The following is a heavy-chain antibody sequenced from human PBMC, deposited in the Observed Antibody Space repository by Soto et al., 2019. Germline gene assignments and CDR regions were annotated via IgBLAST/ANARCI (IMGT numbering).Heavy chain of an antibody. D-gene: IGHD3-22*01. J-gene: IGHJ3*02. CDR2: INAGNGNT. CDR3: ARDPASHYDSSGYSLGAFDI. CDR1: GYTFTSYA. Sequence: GASVKVSCQASGYTFTSYAMHWVRQAPGQRLEWMGWINAGNGNTKYSQKFQGRVTITRDTSASTAYMELSSLRSEDTAVYYCARDPASHYDSSGYSLGAFDIWGQGTMVTVSS. V-gene: IGHV1-3*01.